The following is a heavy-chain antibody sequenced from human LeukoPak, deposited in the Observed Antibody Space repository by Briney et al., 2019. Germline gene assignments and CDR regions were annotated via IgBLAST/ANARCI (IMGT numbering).Heavy chain of an antibody. CDR3: ASPIYGDYVDYYYYGMDV. D-gene: IGHD4-17*01. J-gene: IGHJ6*02. CDR1: GFTFSSYS. V-gene: IGHV3-48*02. Sequence: GGSLRLSCAASGFTFSSYSMNWVRQAPGKGLEWVSYISSSSSTIYYADPVKGRFTISRDNAKNSLYLQMNSLRDEDTAVYYCASPIYGDYVDYYYYGMDVWGQGTTVTVSS. CDR2: ISSSSSTI.